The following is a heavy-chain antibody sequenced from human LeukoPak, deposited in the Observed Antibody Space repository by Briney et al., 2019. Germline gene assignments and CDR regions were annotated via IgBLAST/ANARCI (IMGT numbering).Heavy chain of an antibody. CDR2: ISSSGSTK. Sequence: GGSLRLSCAASGFTFSDYYMSRLRQAPGKGLEWVSYISSSGSTKYYADSVKGRFTISRDNAKNSLYLQMNSLRAEDTAVYYCARGLLYPGGHDAFDIWGQGTMVTVSS. V-gene: IGHV3-11*04. CDR1: GFTFSDYY. CDR3: ARGLLYPGGHDAFDI. D-gene: IGHD2-8*01. J-gene: IGHJ3*02.